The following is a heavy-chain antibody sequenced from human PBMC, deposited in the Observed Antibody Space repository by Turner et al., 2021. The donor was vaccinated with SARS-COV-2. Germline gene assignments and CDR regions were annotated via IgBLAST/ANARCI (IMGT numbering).Heavy chain of an antibody. CDR2: FGPGDGET. D-gene: IGHD6-19*01. CDR3: AKGVAVTGTPSAYYYYYGMDV. V-gene: IGHV1-24*01. Sequence: QVQLVHSRAEVKKPGASVNLSAMVSVSTLTAFCMHWVRQAAGKGLEWMGGFGPGDGETSYAQKCKGRVTMTEDTSTDTAYMELSSLRSEDTAVYYCAKGVAVTGTPSAYYYYYGMDVWGQGTTVTVSS. J-gene: IGHJ6*02. CDR1: VSTLTAFC.